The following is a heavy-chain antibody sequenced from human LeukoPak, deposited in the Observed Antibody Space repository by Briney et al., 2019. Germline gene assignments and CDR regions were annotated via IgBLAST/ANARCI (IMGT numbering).Heavy chain of an antibody. J-gene: IGHJ4*02. Sequence: SETLSLTCAVYGGSFSGYYWGWIRQPPGKGLEWIGEINHSGSTNYNPSLKSRVTISVDTSKNQFSLKLSSVTAADTAVYYCARRIPDYYGSGSYYSWGQGTLVTVSS. CDR3: ARRIPDYYGSGSYYS. CDR1: GGSFSGYY. V-gene: IGHV4-34*01. D-gene: IGHD3-10*01. CDR2: INHSGST.